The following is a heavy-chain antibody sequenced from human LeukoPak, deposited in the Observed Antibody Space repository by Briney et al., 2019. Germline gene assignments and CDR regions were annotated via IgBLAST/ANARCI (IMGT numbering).Heavy chain of an antibody. J-gene: IGHJ4*02. D-gene: IGHD6-13*01. V-gene: IGHV6-1*01. CDR1: GDSVSSNSAA. CDR3: ARDRGGYTTSSYYFDY. Sequence: SQTLSLTCAISGDSVSSNSAAWNWIRQSPSRGLEWLGRTYYRSKLSTNYAVSVKSRITINPDTSKNQFSLQLNSVTSEDTAVYYCARDRGGYTTSSYYFDYWGQGILVTVSS. CDR2: TYYRSKLST.